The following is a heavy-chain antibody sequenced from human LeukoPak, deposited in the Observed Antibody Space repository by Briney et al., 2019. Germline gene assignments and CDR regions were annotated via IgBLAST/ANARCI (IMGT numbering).Heavy chain of an antibody. CDR3: ARTGRELRRRAFDI. Sequence: ASVKVSCKASGYTFTGYYMHWVRQAPGQGLEWMGWINPNSGGTNYAQKFQARVTMTRDTSISTAYMELSRLRSDDTAVYYCARTGRELRRRAFDIWGQGTMVTVSS. V-gene: IGHV1-2*02. J-gene: IGHJ3*02. CDR1: GYTFTGYY. D-gene: IGHD1-26*01. CDR2: INPNSGGT.